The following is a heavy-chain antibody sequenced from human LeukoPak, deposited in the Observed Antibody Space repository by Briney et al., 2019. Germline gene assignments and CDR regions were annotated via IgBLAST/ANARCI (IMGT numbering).Heavy chain of an antibody. CDR2: INSGSSYI. Sequence: GGSLRLSCAASGFTFSDYYMSWVRQAPGKGLEWLSFINSGSSYIKYADSVKGRFIISRDNDKSSVYLQMDGLRAEDTAVYYCAKGYASGTYYIGCLDCWGQGTLVTVSS. CDR1: GFTFSDYY. CDR3: AKGYASGTYYIGCLDC. D-gene: IGHD3-10*01. J-gene: IGHJ4*02. V-gene: IGHV3-11*05.